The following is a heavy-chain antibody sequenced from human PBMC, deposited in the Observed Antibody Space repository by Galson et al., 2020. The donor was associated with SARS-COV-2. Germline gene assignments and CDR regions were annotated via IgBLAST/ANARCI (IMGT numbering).Heavy chain of an antibody. J-gene: IGHJ3*02. CDR2: ISNDATEK. V-gene: IGHV3-30*04. CDR3: SARIVGRARSFGSDAFDI. D-gene: IGHD1-26*01. CDR1: GFTISTYA. Sequence: LRLSCTASGFTISTYAMHWVCQRPATGLERVSIISNDATEKYYADSVNGRFTISRDNSKNTHYVQINSPRAEDTTVYYCSARIVGRARSFGSDAFDIWGQGTMVIVSS.